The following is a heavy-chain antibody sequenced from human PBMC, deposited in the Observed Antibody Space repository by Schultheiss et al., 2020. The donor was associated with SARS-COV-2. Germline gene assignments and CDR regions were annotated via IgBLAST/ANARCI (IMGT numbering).Heavy chain of an antibody. CDR1: GGSISSGGYY. V-gene: IGHV4-31*03. D-gene: IGHD3-10*01. CDR3: ARGRGGWFDP. Sequence: SETLSLTCTVSGGSISSGGYYWSWIRQHPGKALEWLGYIYYSGSTYYNPSLKSRVTMSVDTSKNQFSLKLSSVTAADTAVYYCARGRGGWFDPWGQGTLVTVSS. J-gene: IGHJ5*02. CDR2: IYYSGST.